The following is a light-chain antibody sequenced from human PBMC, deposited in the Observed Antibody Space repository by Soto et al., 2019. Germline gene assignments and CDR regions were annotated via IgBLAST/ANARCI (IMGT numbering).Light chain of an antibody. J-gene: IGKJ1*01. CDR3: QQYDNWPT. Sequence: DIQMTQSPSSLSSSVGDRVTITCRASQSVSNYLNWYQQRPGKAPTLLIYAASTLQSGVPSLLGGSGCGTEFTLTISSMQSEDSAVYYCQQYDNWPTFGQGTKVDIK. CDR1: QSVSNY. CDR2: AAS. V-gene: IGKV1-39*01.